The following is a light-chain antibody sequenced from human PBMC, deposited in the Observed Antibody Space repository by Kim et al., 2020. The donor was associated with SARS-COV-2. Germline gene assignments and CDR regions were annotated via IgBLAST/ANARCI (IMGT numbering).Light chain of an antibody. J-gene: IGLJ3*02. CDR2: EDY. CDR1: SGSIASNY. Sequence: TVPIPCTRNSGSIASNYVHWYQQRPDSAPTTVIYEDYKRASGVPNRFSGSIDSSSNSASLTISGLRTEDEADYYCQSYDSANQGVFGGGTQLTVL. CDR3: QSYDSANQGV. V-gene: IGLV6-57*03.